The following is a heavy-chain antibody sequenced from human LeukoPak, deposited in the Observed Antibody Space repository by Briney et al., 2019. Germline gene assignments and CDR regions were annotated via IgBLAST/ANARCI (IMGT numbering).Heavy chain of an antibody. Sequence: SETLSLTCTVSGGSISSYYWSWIRQPPGKGLEWIGYIYYSGSTNYNPSLKSRVTISVDTSKNQFSLKLSSVTAADTAVYYCARMTTVTVWGQGTLVTVSS. V-gene: IGHV4-59*08. D-gene: IGHD4-17*01. CDR3: ARMTTVTV. CDR1: GGSISSYY. J-gene: IGHJ4*02. CDR2: IYYSGST.